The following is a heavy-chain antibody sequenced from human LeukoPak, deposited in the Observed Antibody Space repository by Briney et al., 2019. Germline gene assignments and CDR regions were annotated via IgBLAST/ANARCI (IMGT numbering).Heavy chain of an antibody. J-gene: IGHJ4*02. CDR3: ARPYCSGGSCHDYFDY. Sequence: VASVKVSCKASGYTFTGYYMHWVRQAPGQGLEWMGWINPHTGGTNYAQKFQGRVTMTRDTSISTAYMKLSGLTSDDTAVYYCARPYCSGGSCHDYFDYWGQGTLVTVSS. D-gene: IGHD2-15*01. V-gene: IGHV1-2*02. CDR1: GYTFTGYY. CDR2: INPHTGGT.